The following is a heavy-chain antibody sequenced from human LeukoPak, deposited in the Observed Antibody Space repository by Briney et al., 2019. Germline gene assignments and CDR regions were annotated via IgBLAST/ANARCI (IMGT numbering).Heavy chain of an antibody. CDR2: INPSGCST. J-gene: IGHJ4*02. CDR3: ARVVDYYDSSGNDDY. D-gene: IGHD3-22*01. CDR1: GYTFTSYY. Sequence: GASVRVSCKASGYTFTSYYMHWVRQAPGQGLEWMGIINPSGCSTSYAQKFQGRVTMTRDTSTSTVYMELSSLRFEDTAVYYCARVVDYYDSSGNDDYWGQGPLVTVSS. V-gene: IGHV1-46*01.